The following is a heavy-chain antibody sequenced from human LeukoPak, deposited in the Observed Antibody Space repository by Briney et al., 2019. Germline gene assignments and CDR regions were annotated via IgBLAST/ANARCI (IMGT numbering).Heavy chain of an antibody. CDR2: ISAYNANT. D-gene: IGHD6-19*01. Sequence: ASVKVSCKASGYAFTSYGISGVRQAPGQGLEWMGWISAYNANTNYAQKLQGRGTMTTDTFTSTAYMELRSLRSDDTAVYYCARDLSVAGLDYWGQGTLVTVSS. V-gene: IGHV1-18*01. J-gene: IGHJ4*02. CDR3: ARDLSVAGLDY. CDR1: GYAFTSYG.